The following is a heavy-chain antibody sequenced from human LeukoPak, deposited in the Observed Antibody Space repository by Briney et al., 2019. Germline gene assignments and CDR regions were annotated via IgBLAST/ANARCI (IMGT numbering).Heavy chain of an antibody. Sequence: GGSLRLSCAASGFTFSSYAMHWVRQAPGKGLEWVAVISYDGSNKYYADSVKGRYIISRDNSKNTLYLQMNSLRAEDTAVYYCARDGSRRDSSSWPVDYWGQGTLVTVSS. D-gene: IGHD6-13*01. J-gene: IGHJ4*02. CDR2: ISYDGSNK. CDR1: GFTFSSYA. CDR3: ARDGSRRDSSSWPVDY. V-gene: IGHV3-30*04.